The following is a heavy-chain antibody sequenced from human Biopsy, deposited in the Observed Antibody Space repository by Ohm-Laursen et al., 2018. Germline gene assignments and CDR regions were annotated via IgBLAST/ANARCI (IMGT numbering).Heavy chain of an antibody. CDR1: GSTFNNYD. CDR3: AKGRSNWFRYLQY. CDR2: MSPNSSNT. Sequence: GASVKVSCTVSGSTFNNYDINWVRQAAGQGPEWMGWMSPNSSNTGYAPKFQGRITLTRNTSISIAYLELSSLTSEDSAVYYYAKGRSNWFRYLQYWGQGTLVTVSS. D-gene: IGHD6-13*01. J-gene: IGHJ1*01. V-gene: IGHV1-8*01.